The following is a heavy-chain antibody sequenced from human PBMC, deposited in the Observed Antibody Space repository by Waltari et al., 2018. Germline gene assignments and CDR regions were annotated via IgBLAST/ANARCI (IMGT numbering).Heavy chain of an antibody. J-gene: IGHJ4*02. Sequence: EVQLVESGGGLVQPGGSLRLACAASGFTLSSFWMSWARQAPGKGLEWVANINQDGTGKYYVDSVKGRFTISRDNAKNLLYLQMNSLRAEDTAVYYCQRGDYWGQGTLVTVSS. CDR1: GFTLSSFW. CDR2: INQDGTGK. CDR3: QRGDY. V-gene: IGHV3-7*04.